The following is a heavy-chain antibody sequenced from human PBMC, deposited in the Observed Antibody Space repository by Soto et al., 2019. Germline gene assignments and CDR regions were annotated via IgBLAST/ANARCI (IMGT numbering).Heavy chain of an antibody. J-gene: IGHJ4*02. D-gene: IGHD3-10*01. Sequence: QVQLQESGPGLVKPSGTLSLTCPVSDVSISTHKGWWTWVRQPPGRGLEWIGEIHHGGGTNSNPSLKSRVTMSIDKSNNQFSLNLNSVTAADTAAYYCARVDGPGRYFDYWGQGTQVTVSS. CDR1: DVSISTHKGW. CDR3: ARVDGPGRYFDY. V-gene: IGHV4-4*02. CDR2: IHHGGGT.